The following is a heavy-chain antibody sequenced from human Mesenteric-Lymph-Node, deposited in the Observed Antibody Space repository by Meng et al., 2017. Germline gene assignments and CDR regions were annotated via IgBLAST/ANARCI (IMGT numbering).Heavy chain of an antibody. D-gene: IGHD5-24*01. CDR3: ATQESRDGHNPY. Sequence: QAPLPESGPGLVKPSQTLSLTCTVSGGSVSSGGYYWTWIRQHPGKGLEWIGEINHSGSTNYNPSLKSRVTISMGKSNNQLSLKLNSVTAADTAVYYCATQESRDGHNPYWGQGTLVTVSS. V-gene: IGHV4-31*09. CDR1: GGSVSSGGYY. CDR2: INHSGST. J-gene: IGHJ4*02.